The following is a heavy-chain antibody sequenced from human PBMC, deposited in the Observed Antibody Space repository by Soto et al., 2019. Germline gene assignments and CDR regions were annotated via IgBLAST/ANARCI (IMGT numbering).Heavy chain of an antibody. CDR2: INHSGST. J-gene: IGHJ6*02. D-gene: IGHD6-13*01. V-gene: IGHV4-34*01. Sequence: PSETLSLTCTVSGGSTSSDNYWSWIRQPPGKGLEWIGEINHSGSTNYNPSLKSRVTISVDTSKNQFSLKLSSVTAADTAVYYCARGGLAAAGKDYYYGMDVWGQGTTVTVSS. CDR3: ARGGLAAAGKDYYYGMDV. CDR1: GGSTSSDNY.